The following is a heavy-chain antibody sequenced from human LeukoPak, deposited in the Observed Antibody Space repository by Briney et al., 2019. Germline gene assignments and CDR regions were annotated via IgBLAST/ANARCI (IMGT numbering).Heavy chain of an antibody. J-gene: IGHJ4*02. CDR2: IYYSGST. V-gene: IGHV4-59*01. D-gene: IGHD3-10*01. Sequence: SETLSLTCTVSGGSISSYYWSWIRQPPGKGLEWIGYIYYSGSTNYNPSLKSRVTISVDTSKNQFSLKLSSVTAADTAVYYCARGKLLWFGPHFDYWGQGTLVTVSS. CDR1: GGSISSYY. CDR3: ARGKLLWFGPHFDY.